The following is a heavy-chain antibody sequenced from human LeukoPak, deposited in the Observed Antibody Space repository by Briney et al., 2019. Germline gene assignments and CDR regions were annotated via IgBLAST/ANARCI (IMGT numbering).Heavy chain of an antibody. Sequence: PGGSLRLSCSVSGLTFSGYSMNWVRQAPGKGLEWVSYISASGTTRYYVDSVKGRFTVSRDNAKNSLYLQMNSLRDEDTAVYSCALYYYDTSGYPSFDYWGQGTLVTVSS. J-gene: IGHJ4*02. CDR1: GLTFSGYS. D-gene: IGHD3-22*01. CDR3: ALYYYDTSGYPSFDY. CDR2: ISASGTTR. V-gene: IGHV3-48*02.